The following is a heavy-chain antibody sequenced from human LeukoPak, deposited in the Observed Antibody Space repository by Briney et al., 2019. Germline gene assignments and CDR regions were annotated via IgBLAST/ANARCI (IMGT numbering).Heavy chain of an antibody. D-gene: IGHD2-15*01. CDR1: GFTFGSYG. V-gene: IGHV3-30*02. CDR2: IRYDGGNK. Sequence: GGSLRLSCAASGFTFGSYGMHWVRHAPGRGLEWVALIRYDGGNKYYADSVKGRFTISRDNSKNTLYQQMNSLRAEDTAVYYCTRNLGYCTGGGCYADYWGQGTLVTVSS. J-gene: IGHJ4*02. CDR3: TRNLGYCTGGGCYADY.